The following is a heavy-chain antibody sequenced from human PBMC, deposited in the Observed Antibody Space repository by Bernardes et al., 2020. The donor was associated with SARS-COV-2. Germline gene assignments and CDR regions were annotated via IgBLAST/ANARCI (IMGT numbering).Heavy chain of an antibody. V-gene: IGHV3-30*18. CDR1: GFTFSSYG. Sequence: GGSLRLSCAASGFTFSSYGMHWVRQAPGKGLAWVAVISYDGSNQFYADSVKGRFTISRDNSKNTLYLQMNSLRAEDTAVYYCAKDQWELYGAFDIWGQGRMVTGSS. J-gene: IGHJ3*02. D-gene: IGHD1-26*01. CDR2: ISYDGSNQ. CDR3: AKDQWELYGAFDI.